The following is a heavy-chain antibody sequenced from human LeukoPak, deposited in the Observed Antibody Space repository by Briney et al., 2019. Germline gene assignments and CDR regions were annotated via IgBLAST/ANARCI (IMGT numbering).Heavy chain of an antibody. J-gene: IGHJ4*02. V-gene: IGHV3-21*01. CDR2: ISSSSSYI. D-gene: IGHD6-19*01. Sequence: GGSLRLSCAASGFTFSSYSMNWVRQAPGKGLEWVSSISSSSSYIYYADSVKGRFTISRDNAKNPLYLQMNSLRAEDTAVYYCARTGEWLENFDYWGQGTLVTVSS. CDR1: GFTFSSYS. CDR3: ARTGEWLENFDY.